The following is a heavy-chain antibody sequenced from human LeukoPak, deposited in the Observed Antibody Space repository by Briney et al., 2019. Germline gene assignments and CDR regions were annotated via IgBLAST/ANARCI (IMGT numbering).Heavy chain of an antibody. CDR3: ARDLDTAMTYFDY. J-gene: IGHJ4*02. CDR1: GYAFTSYY. Sequence: GASVKVSCKASGYAFTSYYMHGVRQAPGQGRGGMGIINPSGGSTSYAQKFQGRATMTRDTSTSTVYMELSSLRSEDTAVYYCARDLDTAMTYFDYWGQGTLATVSS. V-gene: IGHV1-46*01. D-gene: IGHD5-18*01. CDR2: INPSGGST.